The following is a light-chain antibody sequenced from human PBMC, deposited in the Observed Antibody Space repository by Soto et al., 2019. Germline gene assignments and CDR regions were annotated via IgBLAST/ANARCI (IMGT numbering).Light chain of an antibody. V-gene: IGKV3-15*01. CDR2: GAS. Sequence: EIAMTQSPVTLSVSPGERAALPGRASQSASTNFAWYQQKPGQAPRLLIYGASTTATGIPARFSGSGSETEFTLTISSLQSEDFAVYFCQQYTNWPTFGQGTKVDI. CDR3: QQYTNWPT. J-gene: IGKJ1*01. CDR1: QSASTN.